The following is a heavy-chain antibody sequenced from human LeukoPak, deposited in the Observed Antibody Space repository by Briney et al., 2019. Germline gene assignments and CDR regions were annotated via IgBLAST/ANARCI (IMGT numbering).Heavy chain of an antibody. V-gene: IGHV3-30*01. Sequence: PGRSLRLSCAASGFTFSSYAMHWVRQAPGKGLEWVAVISYDGSNKYYADSVKGRFTISRDNSKNTLYLQMNSLRAEDTAVYYCARAWRAAGKGSIGYWGQGTLVTVSS. CDR1: GFTFSSYA. CDR3: ARAWRAAGKGSIGY. J-gene: IGHJ4*02. D-gene: IGHD6-13*01. CDR2: ISYDGSNK.